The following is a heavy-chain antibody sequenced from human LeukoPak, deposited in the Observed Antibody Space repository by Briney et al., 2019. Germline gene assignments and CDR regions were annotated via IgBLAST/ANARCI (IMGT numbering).Heavy chain of an antibody. CDR1: GFSLSTSGMC. D-gene: IGHD6-13*01. J-gene: IGHJ6*03. V-gene: IGHV2-70*11. Sequence: SGPALVKPTQTLTLTCTFSGFSLSTSGMCVSWIRQSPGKALEWLARIDWDDDKNYSTSLKTRLTISKDTSKNQVVLTMTNMDPVDTATYYCARIGTSDSSSWYLSGYYMDVWGKGTTVTVAS. CDR2: IDWDDDK. CDR3: ARIGTSDSSSWYLSGYYMDV.